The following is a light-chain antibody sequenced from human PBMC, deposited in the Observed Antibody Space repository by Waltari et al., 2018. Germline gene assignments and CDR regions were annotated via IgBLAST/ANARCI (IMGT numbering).Light chain of an antibody. CDR2: EAR. V-gene: IGLV2-23*01. Sequence: QSALTQPASVSGSPGQAINISCPGTNSDVGAYNLVSWYQQYPGTAPRLMIYEARNRPSGVSNRLSASKSGNTASLTISGLQADDEADYYFCSYGGSYTWVFGGGTKVTVL. J-gene: IGLJ3*02. CDR3: CSYGGSYTWV. CDR1: NSDVGAYNL.